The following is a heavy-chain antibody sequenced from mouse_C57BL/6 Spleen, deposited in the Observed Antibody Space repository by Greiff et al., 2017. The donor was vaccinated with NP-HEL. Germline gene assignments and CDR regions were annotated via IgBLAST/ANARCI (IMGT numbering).Heavy chain of an antibody. CDR2: LSSGRSTI. V-gene: IGHV5-17*01. D-gene: IGHD2-4*01. Sequence: EVKLMESGGGLVKPGGSLKLSCAASGFTFSDYGMHWVRQAPEKGLEWVAYLSSGRSTIYYADKVKGRFPISRDNAKNTLFWQMTSLRSEDTAMYYCARKEEYDYDGFAYWGQGTLVTVSA. CDR1: GFTFSDYG. CDR3: ARKEEYDYDGFAY. J-gene: IGHJ3*01.